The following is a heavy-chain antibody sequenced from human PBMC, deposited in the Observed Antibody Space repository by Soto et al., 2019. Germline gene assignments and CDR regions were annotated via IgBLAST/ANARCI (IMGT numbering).Heavy chain of an antibody. Sequence: EVQLLESGGGLVQPGGSLRLSCAASGFTFSIVAMSWVRQAPGKGLEWVSGISDSGGSTYYADSVKGRFTISRDTSKSTLYLQMNSLRAEDTAVYYCAKHLGGYYYYGMDVWGQGTTVTVSS. CDR2: ISDSGGST. CDR3: AKHLGGYYYYGMDV. CDR1: GFTFSIVA. D-gene: IGHD3-16*01. V-gene: IGHV3-23*01. J-gene: IGHJ6*02.